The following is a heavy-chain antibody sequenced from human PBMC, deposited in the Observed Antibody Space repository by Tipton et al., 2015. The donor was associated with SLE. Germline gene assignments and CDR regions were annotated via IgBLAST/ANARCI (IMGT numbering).Heavy chain of an antibody. CDR2: IYNTGSA. CDR3: ARRGGYSSSSWYFDL. D-gene: IGHD6-6*01. J-gene: IGHJ2*01. CDR1: GESIKNYF. Sequence: GLVKPSETLSLTCTVSGESIKNYFWTWIRQPPGKGLEWIGFIYNTGSADSNPSLKSRVTMSLDTSKNRFSLNLSSVTTADTAVYYCARRGGYSSSSWYFDLWGRGPLVSVSS. V-gene: IGHV4-59*01.